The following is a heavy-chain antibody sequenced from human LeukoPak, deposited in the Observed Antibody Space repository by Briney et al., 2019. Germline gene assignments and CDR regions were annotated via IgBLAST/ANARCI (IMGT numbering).Heavy chain of an antibody. V-gene: IGHV4-59*08. J-gene: IGHJ4*02. CDR3: ARRGGSGYDILTGYYYYYFDY. CDR1: GGSISSYY. CDR2: IYYSGST. D-gene: IGHD3-9*01. Sequence: SETLSLTCTVSGGSISSYYWSWIRQPPGKGLEWIGYIYYSGSTNYNPSLKSRVTISVDTSKNQFSLKLSSVTAADTAVYYCARRGGSGYDILTGYYYYYFDYWGQGTLVTVSS.